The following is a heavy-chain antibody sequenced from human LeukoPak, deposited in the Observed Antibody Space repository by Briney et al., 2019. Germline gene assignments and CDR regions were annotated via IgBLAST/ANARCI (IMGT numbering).Heavy chain of an antibody. D-gene: IGHD2-21*02. V-gene: IGHV1-8*01. CDR1: GYTFTSYD. J-gene: IGHJ6*03. Sequence: ASVKVSCKASGYTFTSYDINWVRQATGQGLEWMGWMNPNSGNTGYAQKFQGRVTMTRNTSISTAYMELSSLRPEDTAVYYCARGLDRTYCGGVCYYYYYYYMDVWGKGTTVTVSS. CDR3: ARGLDRTYCGGVCYYYYYYYMDV. CDR2: MNPNSGNT.